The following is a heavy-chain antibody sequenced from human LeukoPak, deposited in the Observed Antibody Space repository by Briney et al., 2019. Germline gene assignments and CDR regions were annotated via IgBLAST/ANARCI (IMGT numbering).Heavy chain of an antibody. Sequence: GGSLRLSCTASGFTFSTYDMHWVRQGTGKGLEWVSGIGRAGDTNYVGSVKGRFTISRENARSSLYLQMNGLRAGDTAVYYCARDRLEAANPDYYYGMDVWGQGTTVTVSS. D-gene: IGHD6-19*01. J-gene: IGHJ6*02. CDR2: IGRAGDT. CDR3: ARDRLEAANPDYYYGMDV. CDR1: GFTFSTYD. V-gene: IGHV3-13*01.